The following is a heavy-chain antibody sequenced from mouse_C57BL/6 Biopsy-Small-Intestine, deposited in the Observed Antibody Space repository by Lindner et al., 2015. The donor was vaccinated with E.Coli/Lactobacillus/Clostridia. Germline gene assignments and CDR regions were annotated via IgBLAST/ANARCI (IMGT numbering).Heavy chain of an antibody. D-gene: IGHD2-4*01. Sequence: SVKVSCKASGYIFTSYGITWVRQAPGQGPEWLGWISADFGKTNYAQQLQGRITMTTDTSTNTVYMELRNLRSDDTAVYYCARDYFDSSGSVNYYYGMDVWGQGTTVTVSS. V-gene: IGHV1-55*01. J-gene: IGHJ1*01. CDR3: ARDYFDSSGSVNYYYGMDV. CDR1: GYIFTSYG. CDR2: ISADFGKT.